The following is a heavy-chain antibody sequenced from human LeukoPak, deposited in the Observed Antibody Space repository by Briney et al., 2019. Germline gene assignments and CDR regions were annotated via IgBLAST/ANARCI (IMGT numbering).Heavy chain of an antibody. V-gene: IGHV1-46*01. D-gene: IGHD2-8*02. CDR1: GYTFTNYY. J-gene: IGHJ4*02. CDR3: AREESGGYFDY. Sequence: ASVKVSCKSSGYTFTNYYMHWVRQAPGQGLEWMGLINPTGTGTNYAQKFRGRVTLTRDTSTTTVYMELSSLRSEDTAVYDCAREESGGYFDYWGQGTLVTVSS. CDR2: INPTGTGT.